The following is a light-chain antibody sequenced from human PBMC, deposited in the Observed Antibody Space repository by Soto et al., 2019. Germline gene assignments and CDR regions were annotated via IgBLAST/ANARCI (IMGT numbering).Light chain of an antibody. J-gene: IGKJ4*01. V-gene: IGKV3-20*01. CDR1: QSVRSSN. CDR3: QQYGDPVT. Sequence: EIVLTQSPGTLSLSPGERATLSCRASQSVRSSNLAWYQQRPGQAPRLLIHGAFSRATGIPDRFSGSGSGTDFTLIISRLEPEDFAVYYCQQYGDPVTFGGGTKVESK. CDR2: GAF.